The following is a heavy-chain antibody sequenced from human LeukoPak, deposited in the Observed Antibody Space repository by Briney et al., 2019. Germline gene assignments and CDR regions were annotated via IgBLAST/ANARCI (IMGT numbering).Heavy chain of an antibody. J-gene: IGHJ3*02. D-gene: IGHD6-19*01. V-gene: IGHV3-23*01. Sequence: GGSLRLSCAASGFTFSSYAMSWVRQAPGKGLEWVSGISGSDGSTYYADSVKGRFTISRDISKNTLFLQMNSLRAEDTAVYYCAKIQGWFNAAFHIGGQGTMVTVSS. CDR3: AKIQGWFNAAFHI. CDR2: ISGSDGST. CDR1: GFTFSSYA.